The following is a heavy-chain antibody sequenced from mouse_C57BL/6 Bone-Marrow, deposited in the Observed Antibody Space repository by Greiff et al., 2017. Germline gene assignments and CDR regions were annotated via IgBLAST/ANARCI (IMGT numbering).Heavy chain of an antibody. J-gene: IGHJ2*01. CDR1: GYTFTSYW. CDR3: ARSDRLGPSFDY. V-gene: IGHV1-55*01. D-gene: IGHD4-1*01. CDR2: IYPTSGRT. Sequence: VQLQQPGAELVKPGASVKMSCKASGYTFTSYWITWVKQRPGQGLEWIGDIYPTSGRTNYNEKFKSKAILTVDTSSNTAYMQLSSLTSEDSAVLYGARSDRLGPSFDYWGQGTMLTVSS.